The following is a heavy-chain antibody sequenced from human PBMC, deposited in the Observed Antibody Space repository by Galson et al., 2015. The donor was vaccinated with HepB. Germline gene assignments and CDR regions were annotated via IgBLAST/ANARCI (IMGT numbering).Heavy chain of an antibody. CDR3: ARVREQQLVYYYYYYMDV. CDR2: ISSSSSYI. D-gene: IGHD6-13*01. CDR1: GFTFSSYS. Sequence: SLRLSCAASGFTFSSYSMNWVRQAPGKGLEWVSSISSSSSYIYYADSVKGRFTISRDNAKNSLYLQMNSLRAEDTAVYYCARVREQQLVYYYYYYMDVWGKGTTVTVSS. V-gene: IGHV3-21*01. J-gene: IGHJ6*03.